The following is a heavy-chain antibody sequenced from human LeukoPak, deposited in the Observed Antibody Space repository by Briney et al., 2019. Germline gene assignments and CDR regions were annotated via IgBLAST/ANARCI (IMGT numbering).Heavy chain of an antibody. CDR2: IVAGSGNT. D-gene: IGHD5-24*01. CDR1: GFTFTTSA. CDR3: AAELEMATDAFDI. Sequence: SVKVSCKASGFTFTTSAMQWVRQARGQRPEWIGWIVAGSGNTNYAQKFQDRVTITRDKSTGTAYMELSRLRSDDTAVYYCAAELEMATDAFDIWGQGTMVTVSS. J-gene: IGHJ3*02. V-gene: IGHV1-58*02.